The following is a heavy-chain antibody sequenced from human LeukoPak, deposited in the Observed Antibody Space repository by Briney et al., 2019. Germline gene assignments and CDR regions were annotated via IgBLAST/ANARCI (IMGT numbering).Heavy chain of an antibody. V-gene: IGHV1-46*01. D-gene: IGHD5-18*01. CDR1: GYTFTSYY. CDR3: ARGYTYGDY. Sequence: ASAKVSCKASGYTFTSYYMHWVRQAPGQGLEWMGIINPSSGSASYAQNFQGRVTMTRDTSSSTVYMELSSLRSEDTAVYYCARGYTYGDYWGQGTLVTVSS. J-gene: IGHJ4*02. CDR2: INPSSGSA.